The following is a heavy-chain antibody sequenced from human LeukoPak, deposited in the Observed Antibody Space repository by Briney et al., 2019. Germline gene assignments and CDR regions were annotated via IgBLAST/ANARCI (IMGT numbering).Heavy chain of an antibody. D-gene: IGHD4-17*01. CDR3: ARGGDGDYEPPFDY. CDR2: INHSGST. CDR1: GGSFSGYY. V-gene: IGHV4-34*01. Sequence: SETLSLTCAVYGGSFSGYYWSWIRQPPGKGLEWIGEINHSGSTNYNPSLKSRVTISVDTSKNQFSLKLSSVTAADTAVYYCARGGDGDYEPPFDYWGQGTPVTVSS. J-gene: IGHJ4*02.